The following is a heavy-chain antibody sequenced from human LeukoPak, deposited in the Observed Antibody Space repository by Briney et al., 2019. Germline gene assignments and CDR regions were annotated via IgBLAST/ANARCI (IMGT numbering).Heavy chain of an antibody. Sequence: ASVKVSCKASGYTFTSYYMHWVRQAPGQGLEWMGIINPSGGSTSYAQKFRGRVTMTRDMSTSTVYMELSSLRSEDTAVYYCARDGVVVTAIYYFDYWGQGTLVTVSS. CDR3: ARDGVVVTAIYYFDY. J-gene: IGHJ4*02. CDR1: GYTFTSYY. CDR2: INPSGGST. D-gene: IGHD2-21*02. V-gene: IGHV1-46*01.